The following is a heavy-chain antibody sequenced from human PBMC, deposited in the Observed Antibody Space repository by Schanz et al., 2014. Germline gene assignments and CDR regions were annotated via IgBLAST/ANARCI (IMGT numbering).Heavy chain of an antibody. D-gene: IGHD1-26*01. CDR1: GFTFNNYG. J-gene: IGHJ4*02. Sequence: QVQLVESGGGVVRPGRSLRLSCAASGFTFNNYGMHWVRQAPVKGLDWVASITYDGSNKYYAESVKGRFAISRDNSKDTLYLQMNSLRTEDTAVYYCAGDWASGRYYSDYWGQGTLVTVSS. V-gene: IGHV3-30*19. CDR3: AGDWASGRYYSDY. CDR2: ITYDGSNK.